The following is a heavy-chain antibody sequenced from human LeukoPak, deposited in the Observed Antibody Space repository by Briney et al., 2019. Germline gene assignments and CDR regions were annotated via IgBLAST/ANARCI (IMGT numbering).Heavy chain of an antibody. CDR2: ISDNGGNT. Sequence: GGSLRLSCSASGFTFISYAMHWVRQAAGNGLEYVSGISDNGGNTYYADSVKGRFTISRDNSKNTLYLQMSSLRAEETAVYYCVKGGQRWLQFGFHHWGRGTLVTVSS. J-gene: IGHJ4*02. V-gene: IGHV3-64D*06. CDR1: GFTFISYA. CDR3: VKGGQRWLQFGFHH. D-gene: IGHD5-24*01.